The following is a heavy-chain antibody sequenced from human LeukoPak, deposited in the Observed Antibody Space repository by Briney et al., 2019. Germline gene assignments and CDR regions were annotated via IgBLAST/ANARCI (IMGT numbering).Heavy chain of an antibody. CDR3: ARDGTQDSSVYFGY. Sequence: ASVKVSCKASGYTFTSYAMHWVRQAPGQRLEWMGWINAGNGNTKYSQEFQGRVTITRDTSASTAYMELSSLRSEDMAVYYCARDGTQDSSVYFGYWGRGTLVTVSS. J-gene: IGHJ4*02. CDR2: INAGNGNT. V-gene: IGHV1-3*03. D-gene: IGHD3-22*01. CDR1: GYTFTSYA.